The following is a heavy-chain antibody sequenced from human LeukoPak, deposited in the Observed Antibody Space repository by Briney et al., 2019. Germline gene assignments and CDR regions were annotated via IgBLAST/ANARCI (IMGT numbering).Heavy chain of an antibody. Sequence: GGSLRLSCAVSGFTFSNYAMTWVRQAPGKGLDWVSAVSVSAGSTYYADSVKGRFTISRDNSKNTLYLQMNSPTAEDTAIYYCAKDLLRFDSWGQGTLVTVSS. V-gene: IGHV3-23*01. CDR2: VSVSAGST. J-gene: IGHJ5*01. CDR3: AKDLLRFDS. CDR1: GFTFSNYA.